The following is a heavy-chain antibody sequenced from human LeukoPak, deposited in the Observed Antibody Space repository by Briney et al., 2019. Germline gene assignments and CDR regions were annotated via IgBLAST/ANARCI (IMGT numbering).Heavy chain of an antibody. V-gene: IGHV1-2*02. D-gene: IGHD2-15*01. CDR3: ARDSCSGGSCYSGQYYFDY. J-gene: IGHJ4*02. CDR1: GYTFTGYY. Sequence: ASVKVSCKASGYTFTGYYIHWVRQAPGRGLEWMGWINPNSGGTNYAQKFQGRVTMTRDTSISTAYLELSRLRSDDTAVFFCARDSCSGGSCYSGQYYFDYWGQGTLVTVSS. CDR2: INPNSGGT.